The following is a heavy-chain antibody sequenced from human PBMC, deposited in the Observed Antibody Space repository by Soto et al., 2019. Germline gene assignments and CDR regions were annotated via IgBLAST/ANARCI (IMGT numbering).Heavy chain of an antibody. Sequence: GGSLRLSCAASGFTFSSYAMHWVRQAPGKGLEWVAVISYDGINEYYADSVKGRFTISRDNSKNTLYLQMNSLRAEDTAVYYCARVRTWFGEFDYWGQGTLVTVSS. CDR1: GFTFSSYA. CDR2: ISYDGINE. V-gene: IGHV3-30-3*01. D-gene: IGHD3-10*01. J-gene: IGHJ4*02. CDR3: ARVRTWFGEFDY.